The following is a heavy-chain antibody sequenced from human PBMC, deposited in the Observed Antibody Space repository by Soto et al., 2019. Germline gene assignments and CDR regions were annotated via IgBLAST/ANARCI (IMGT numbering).Heavy chain of an antibody. Sequence: QVQLQESGPGLVKPSQTLTLTCTVSGGSISSGRFYWSWIRQHPGKGLEWIGHISDSGSSYYNPSLESRFTISVDTSKDQFSLKLSAVTAADTAVYFCARTTFYDVFTAFYSLFDYWGQGTMVTVSS. V-gene: IGHV4-31*03. CDR1: GGSISSGRFY. CDR2: ISDSGSS. J-gene: IGHJ4*02. D-gene: IGHD3-9*01. CDR3: ARTTFYDVFTAFYSLFDY.